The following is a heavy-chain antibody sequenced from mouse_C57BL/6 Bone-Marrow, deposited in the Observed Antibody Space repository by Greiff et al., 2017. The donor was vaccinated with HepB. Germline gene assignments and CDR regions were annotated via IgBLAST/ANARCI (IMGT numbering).Heavy chain of an antibody. D-gene: IGHD2-1*01. Sequence: DVMLVESGGGLVQSGRSLRLSCATSGFTFSDFYMEWVRQAPGKGLEWIAASRNKANDYTTEYSASVKGRFIVSRDTSQSILYLQMNALRAEDTAIYYCARDPYGNYGRYFDVWGTGTTVTVSS. CDR1: GFTFSDFY. V-gene: IGHV7-1*01. J-gene: IGHJ1*03. CDR3: ARDPYGNYGRYFDV. CDR2: SRNKANDYTT.